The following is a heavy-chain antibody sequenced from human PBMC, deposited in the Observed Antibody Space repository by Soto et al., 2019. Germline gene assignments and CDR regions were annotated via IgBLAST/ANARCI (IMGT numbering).Heavy chain of an antibody. Sequence: EVQLVESGGGLVKPGGSLRLSCAASGFTFSNAWMSWVRQAPGKGLEWVGRIKSKSYGEATDYAATVTGRFTISRDDSKNTLYLQMNSLKTEDTEVYYCTTDGLYSGGFDYWGQGALVTVSS. CDR2: IKSKSYGEAT. CDR1: GFTFSNAW. CDR3: TTDGLYSGGFDY. V-gene: IGHV3-15*01. D-gene: IGHD1-26*01. J-gene: IGHJ4*02.